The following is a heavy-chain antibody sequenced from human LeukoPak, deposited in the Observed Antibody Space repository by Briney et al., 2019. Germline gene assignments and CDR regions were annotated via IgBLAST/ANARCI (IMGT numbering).Heavy chain of an antibody. CDR3: AGTIYLKGSPFDY. J-gene: IGHJ4*02. CDR1: GFTFSSYA. Sequence: PGGSLRLSCAASGFTFSSYAMHWVRQAPGKGLEWVAVISYDGSNKYYADSVMGRFTISRDNSKNTLYLQMNSLRAEDTAVYYCAGTIYLKGSPFDYWGQGTLVTVSS. D-gene: IGHD1-1*01. CDR2: ISYDGSNK. V-gene: IGHV3-30-3*01.